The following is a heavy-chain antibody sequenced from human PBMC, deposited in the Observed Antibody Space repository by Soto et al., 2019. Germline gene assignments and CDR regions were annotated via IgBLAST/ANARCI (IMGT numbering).Heavy chain of an antibody. CDR1: GGSFSGYY. Sequence: QVQLQQWGAGLLKPSETLSLTCAVSGGSFSGYYWSWIRQTPGKGLEWIGEINHSGFTDYNPSLTSRVTISVDTSKNHFSLKLTSVTGADTAVYYCARFPFSTSSWSNPRYFDSWGQGTLVTVSS. CDR3: ARFPFSTSSWSNPRYFDS. D-gene: IGHD6-13*01. J-gene: IGHJ4*02. CDR2: INHSGFT. V-gene: IGHV4-34*01.